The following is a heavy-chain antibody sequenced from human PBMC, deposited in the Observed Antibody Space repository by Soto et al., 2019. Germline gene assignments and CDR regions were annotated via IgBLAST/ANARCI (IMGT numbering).Heavy chain of an antibody. CDR3: ARAYSYIYN. Sequence: PGGSLRLSCAASGFTFSTYWMSWVRQAPGKGPEWVANIKGDGSEKNYGDSVKGRFTVSRDNAKNSLYLQMNSLGVEDTAVYYCARAYSYIYNWGQGALVTVYS. J-gene: IGHJ4*02. V-gene: IGHV3-7*04. CDR1: GFTFSTYW. D-gene: IGHD4-4*01. CDR2: IKGDGSEK.